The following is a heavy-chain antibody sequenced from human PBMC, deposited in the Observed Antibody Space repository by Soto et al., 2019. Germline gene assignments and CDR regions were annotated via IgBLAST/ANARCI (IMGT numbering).Heavy chain of an antibody. Sequence: EAQLVESGGGLVEPGGSLRLSCAASGFTLSTAWMHWVRQAPGRGLEWVGRIKSKTAGGTTDYAAPVRGRFSISRDDSKNMLYLDMNGLKIEDTAVYFCATDRSAYKLQLRYNWFDPWGQGPLVTVSS. CDR3: ATDRSAYKLQLRYNWFDP. CDR2: IKSKTAGGTT. V-gene: IGHV3-15*07. J-gene: IGHJ5*02. D-gene: IGHD1-7*01. CDR1: GFTLSTAW.